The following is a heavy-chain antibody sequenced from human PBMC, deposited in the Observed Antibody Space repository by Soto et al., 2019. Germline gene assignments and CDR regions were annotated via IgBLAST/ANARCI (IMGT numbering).Heavy chain of an antibody. CDR1: GGSISSGDYY. CDR3: ARDRWYYDSSGYAIGYGMDV. Sequence: QVQLQESGPGLVKPSQTLSLTCTVSGGSISSGDYYWSWIRQPPGKGLEWIGYIYYSGSTYYNPSLKSRVTISVDTSKNPFSLKLSSVTAADTAVYYCARDRWYYDSSGYAIGYGMDVWGQGTTVTVSS. CDR2: IYYSGST. D-gene: IGHD3-22*01. V-gene: IGHV4-30-4*01. J-gene: IGHJ6*02.